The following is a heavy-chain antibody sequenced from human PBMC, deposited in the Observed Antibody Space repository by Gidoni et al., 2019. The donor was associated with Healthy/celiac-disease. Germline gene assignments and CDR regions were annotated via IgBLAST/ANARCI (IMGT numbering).Heavy chain of an antibody. J-gene: IGHJ6*02. CDR1: GGTFSSYT. Sequence: QVQLVQSGAEVKKPGSSVKVSCKASGGTFSSYTISWVRQAPGQGLEWMGRIIPILGIANYAQKFQGRVTITADKSTSTAYMELSSLRSEDTAVYYCARRPPGTDYYYGMDVWGQGTTVTVSS. D-gene: IGHD1-7*01. CDR2: IIPILGIA. CDR3: ARRPPGTDYYYGMDV. V-gene: IGHV1-69*02.